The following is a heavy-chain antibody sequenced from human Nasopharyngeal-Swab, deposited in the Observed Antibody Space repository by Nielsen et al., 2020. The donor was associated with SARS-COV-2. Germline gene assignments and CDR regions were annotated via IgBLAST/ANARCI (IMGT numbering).Heavy chain of an antibody. CDR3: AREGEYGAYDAPDY. CDR2: IVPALGLP. V-gene: IGHV1-69*10. CDR1: GDTFTNSS. D-gene: IGHD5-12*01. J-gene: IGHJ4*02. Sequence: SVKVSCKTSGDTFTNSSISWVRQAPGQGLEWMGGIVPALGLPNYAQKFRGRVTISADRSTTTSYLELSSLRSEDTAIYYCAREGEYGAYDAPDYWGQGTLVTVSS.